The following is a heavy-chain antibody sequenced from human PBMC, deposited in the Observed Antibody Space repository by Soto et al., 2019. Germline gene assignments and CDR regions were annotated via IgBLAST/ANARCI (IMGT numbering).Heavy chain of an antibody. D-gene: IGHD5-18*01. Sequence: SVKVSCKASGGTFSSYAISCVRQAPGQGLEWMGGIIPIFGTANYAQKFQGRVTITADESTSTAYMELSSLRSEDTAVYYCASSPGTAMVGYYYYGMDVWGEGTTVTVSS. CDR1: GGTFSSYA. CDR3: ASSPGTAMVGYYYYGMDV. J-gene: IGHJ6*02. CDR2: IIPIFGTA. V-gene: IGHV1-69*13.